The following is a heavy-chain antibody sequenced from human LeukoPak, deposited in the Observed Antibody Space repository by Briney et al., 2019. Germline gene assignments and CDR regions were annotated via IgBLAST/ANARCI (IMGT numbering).Heavy chain of an antibody. CDR1: GFTFSSYG. CDR2: IWYDGSNK. J-gene: IGHJ4*02. D-gene: IGHD1-26*01. Sequence: GGSLRLSCAASGFTFSSYGMHWVRQAPGKGLEWVAVIWYDGSNKYYADSVKGRFTISRDNSKNTLYLQMNSLRAEDTAVYYCARGTVGATSKGAYFDYWGQGTLVTVSS. CDR3: ARGTVGATSKGAYFDY. V-gene: IGHV3-33*01.